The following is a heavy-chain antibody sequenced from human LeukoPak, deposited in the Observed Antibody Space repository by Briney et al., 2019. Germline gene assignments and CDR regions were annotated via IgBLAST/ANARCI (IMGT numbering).Heavy chain of an antibody. CDR2: IIPIFGTA. J-gene: IGHJ3*02. D-gene: IGHD1-26*01. CDR1: GGTFTSYA. Sequence: SVKLSFNASGGTFTSYANSWVRQRPGPGQELMGGIIPIFGTANDAQKFQGRVTITADKSTSTAYMELSTLRSEDTAVYYCARESGSYPDALDIWGQGTMVTVSS. CDR3: ARESGSYPDALDI. V-gene: IGHV1-69*06.